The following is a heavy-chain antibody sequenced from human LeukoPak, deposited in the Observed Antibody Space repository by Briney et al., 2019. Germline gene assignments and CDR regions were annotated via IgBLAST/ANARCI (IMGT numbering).Heavy chain of an antibody. D-gene: IGHD3-3*01. J-gene: IGHJ3*02. V-gene: IGHV3-23*01. CDR1: GFTFSSYA. CDR3: AKPDYDFWSGYYKGVAFDI. CDR2: ISGSGGST. Sequence: QPGASLRLSCAASGFTFSSYAMSWVRQAPGKGLEWVSAISGSGGSTYYADSVKGRFAISRDNSKNTLYLRMNSLRAEDTAVYYCAKPDYDFWSGYYKGVAFDIWGQGTMVTVSS.